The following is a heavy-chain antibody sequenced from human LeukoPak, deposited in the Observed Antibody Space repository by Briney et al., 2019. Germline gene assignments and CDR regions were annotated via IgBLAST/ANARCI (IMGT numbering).Heavy chain of an antibody. V-gene: IGHV3-48*03. D-gene: IGHD1-26*01. CDR1: GFTFSAYE. Sequence: GGSLRLSCAASGFTFSAYEMNWVRQAPGKGLEWVSYISSSGSTIYYADSLKGRFTISRDNAKSLLYLQVNSLRAEDTAVYYCTSKGGALNYFDYWGQGTLVTVSS. CDR3: TSKGGALNYFDY. CDR2: ISSSGSTI. J-gene: IGHJ4*02.